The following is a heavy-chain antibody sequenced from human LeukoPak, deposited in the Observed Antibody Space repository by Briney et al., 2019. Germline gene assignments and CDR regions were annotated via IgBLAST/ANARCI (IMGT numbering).Heavy chain of an antibody. CDR2: IYTSGST. V-gene: IGHV4-4*09. D-gene: IGHD3-10*01. CDR3: ARGDQRIIFAFDI. CDR1: GGSISSYY. J-gene: IGHJ3*02. Sequence: PSETLSLTCTVSGGSISSYYWSWIRQPPGKGLEWIGYIYTSGSTNYNPSLKSRVTISVDTSKNQFSLKLSSVTAADTAVYYCARGDQRIIFAFDIWGQGTMVTVSS.